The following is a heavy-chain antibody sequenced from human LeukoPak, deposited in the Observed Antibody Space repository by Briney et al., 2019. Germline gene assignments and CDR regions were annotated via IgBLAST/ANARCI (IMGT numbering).Heavy chain of an antibody. Sequence: GGSLRLSCAASGFTFSSYAMHWVRQAPCKGLEWVAVISYDGSNKYYADSVKGRFTISRDNSKNTLYLQMNSLRAEDTAVYYCARATRDGYNLGYYFDYWGQGTLVTVSS. J-gene: IGHJ4*02. V-gene: IGHV3-30-3*01. CDR1: GFTFSSYA. CDR2: ISYDGSNK. CDR3: ARATRDGYNLGYYFDY. D-gene: IGHD5-24*01.